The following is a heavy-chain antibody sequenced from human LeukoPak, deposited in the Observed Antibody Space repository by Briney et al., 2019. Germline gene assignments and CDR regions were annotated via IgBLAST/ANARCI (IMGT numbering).Heavy chain of an antibody. J-gene: IGHJ4*02. D-gene: IGHD5-12*01. V-gene: IGHV3-11*01. CDR3: ARNRGYGGYDSDY. CDR1: GFSFSDYH. CDR2: ISSSGTTI. Sequence: PGGSLRLSCAASGFSFSDYHMSWIRQAPGKGLEWVSYISSSGTTIYYADSVKGRFTISRDNAKNSLYLQMNSLRAEGTAVYYCARNRGYGGYDSDYWGQGTLVTVSS.